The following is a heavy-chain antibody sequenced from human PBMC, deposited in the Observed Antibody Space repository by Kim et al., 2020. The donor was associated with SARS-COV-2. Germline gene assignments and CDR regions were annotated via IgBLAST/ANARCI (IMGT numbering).Heavy chain of an antibody. Sequence: AHQFQGRVTITAEESTNTAYMELSSLRSEDTAVYYCARDSDYYYYYGMDVWGQGTTVTVSS. V-gene: IGHV1-69*01. J-gene: IGHJ6*02. CDR3: ARDSDYYYYYGMDV. D-gene: IGHD6-19*01.